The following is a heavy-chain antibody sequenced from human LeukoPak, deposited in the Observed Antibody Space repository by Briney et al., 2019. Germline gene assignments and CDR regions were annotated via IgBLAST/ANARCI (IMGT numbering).Heavy chain of an antibody. J-gene: IGHJ5*02. CDR3: ARGKVGTFGRIRRDVLWYYYDSSGYYYAPRMGFDP. Sequence: SETLSLTCTVSGGSISSSSYYWGWIRQPPGKGLEWIGSIYYSGSTCYNPSLKSRVTISVDTSKNQFSLKLSSVTAADTAVYYCARGKVGTFGRIRRDVLWYYYDSSGYYYAPRMGFDPWGQGTLVTVSS. CDR1: GGSISSSSYY. V-gene: IGHV4-39*01. CDR2: IYYSGST. D-gene: IGHD3-22*01.